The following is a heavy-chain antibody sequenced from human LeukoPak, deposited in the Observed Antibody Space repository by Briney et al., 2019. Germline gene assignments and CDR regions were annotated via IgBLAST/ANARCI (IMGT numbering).Heavy chain of an antibody. CDR2: ISAYNGNT. Sequence: ASVKVSCKASGYTFTSYGISWVRQAPGQGLEWMGWISAYNGNTNYAQKLQGRVTMTTDTSTSTAYMELRSLRSNDTAVYYCARDRLSGWYSEENPLIDYWGQGTLVTVSS. CDR3: ARDRLSGWYSEENPLIDY. J-gene: IGHJ4*02. CDR1: GYTFTSYG. V-gene: IGHV1-18*01. D-gene: IGHD6-19*01.